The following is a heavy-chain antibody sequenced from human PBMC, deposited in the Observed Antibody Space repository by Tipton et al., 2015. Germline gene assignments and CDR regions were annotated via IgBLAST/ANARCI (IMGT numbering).Heavy chain of an antibody. CDR3: ARVQWALSTFDF. CDR1: GFTFSSFG. Sequence: SLRLSCAASGFTFSSFGLSWVRQAPGKGLEWISYISTSGTYKYYADSVEGRFTISRDKAEKSLSLQMNSLRPDDTAVYYCARVQWALSTFDFWGQGTLVTVSS. J-gene: IGHJ4*02. CDR2: ISTSGTYK. V-gene: IGHV3-21*01. D-gene: IGHD6-19*01.